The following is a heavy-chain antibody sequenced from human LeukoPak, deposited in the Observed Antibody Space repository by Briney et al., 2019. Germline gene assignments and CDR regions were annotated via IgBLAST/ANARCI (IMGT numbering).Heavy chain of an antibody. J-gene: IGHJ4*02. V-gene: IGHV4-4*07. CDR3: ARGYSTGWYPFHY. CDR2: IYTSGST. Sequence: KPSETLSLTCTVSGVSISSSYWSWIRQPAGKGLEWIGRIYTSGSTDYNPSLKSRVTISVDKSKNQLSLKLSSVTAADTAVYFCARGYSTGWYPFHYWGQGTLVTVSS. D-gene: IGHD6-19*01. CDR1: GVSISSSY.